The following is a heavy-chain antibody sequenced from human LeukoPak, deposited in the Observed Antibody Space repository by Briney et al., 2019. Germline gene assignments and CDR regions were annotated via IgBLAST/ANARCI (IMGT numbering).Heavy chain of an antibody. CDR3: AKDPLLPYCSSTSCVWFDP. CDR1: GFTVSSNY. CDR2: LYSGGST. Sequence: GGSLRLSCAISGFTVSSNYMSWVRQAPGKGLEWVSVLYSGGSTYYADSVKGRFTISRDNSKNTLYLQMNSLRAEDTAVYYCAKDPLLPYCSSTSCVWFDPWGQGTLVTVSS. D-gene: IGHD2-2*01. V-gene: IGHV3-53*01. J-gene: IGHJ5*02.